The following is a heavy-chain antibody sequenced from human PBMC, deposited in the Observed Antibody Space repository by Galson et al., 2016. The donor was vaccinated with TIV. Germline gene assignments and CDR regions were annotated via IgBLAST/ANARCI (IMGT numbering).Heavy chain of an antibody. V-gene: IGHV4-59*12. D-gene: IGHD3-16*01. CDR3: AREGSADYDWGRAHFDY. CDR2: IYHTGNT. J-gene: IGHJ4*02. Sequence: VSGGSTSSYYWTWIRQPPGKGLEWIGYIYHTGNTIYNPSLKSRVAISLDTSKNQFSLKLSSVTAADTALYYCAREGSADYDWGRAHFDYWGQGTLVTVSS. CDR1: GGSTSSYY.